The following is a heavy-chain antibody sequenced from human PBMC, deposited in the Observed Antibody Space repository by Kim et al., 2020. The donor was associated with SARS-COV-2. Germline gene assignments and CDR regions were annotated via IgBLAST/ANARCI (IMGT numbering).Heavy chain of an antibody. Sequence: GGSLRLSCAASGFTFSTYAMSWARQAPGKGLEWVSTISDSGLRTHYADSVKGRFTISGDNSRSTLFLQMNYLRAEDTAIYYCEASDYWGQGSLVTVSS. CDR1: GFTFSTYA. V-gene: IGHV3-23*01. CDR2: ISDSGLRT. CDR3: EASDY. J-gene: IGHJ4*02.